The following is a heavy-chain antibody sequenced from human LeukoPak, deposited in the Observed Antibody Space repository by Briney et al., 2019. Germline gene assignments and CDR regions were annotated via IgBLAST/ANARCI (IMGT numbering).Heavy chain of an antibody. CDR2: IHSSGNT. Sequence: PSETLALTCTVSGGSISSSNYYWGWIRQSPGKGLEWIGSIHSSGNTYNNPALKSRVTTSVDMSNNQFSLRLSSVTAADTAVYYCARNPSRVDTAMVMGYWGQGTLVTVSS. V-gene: IGHV4-39*01. D-gene: IGHD5-18*01. J-gene: IGHJ4*02. CDR3: ARNPSRVDTAMVMGY. CDR1: GGSISSSNYY.